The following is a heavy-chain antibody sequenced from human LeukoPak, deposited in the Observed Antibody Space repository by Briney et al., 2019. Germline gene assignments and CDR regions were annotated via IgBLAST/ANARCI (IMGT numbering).Heavy chain of an antibody. CDR2: KKEDGSET. D-gene: IGHD3-9*01. Sequence: PAGGSLRLSCAASRFSFSDSWMSWVRQAPGRGLELEANKKEDGSETNYVDSVKGRFTISRDNAKNSVYLQLSSLTSEDTAVYYCARVEDYDILTGFDYWGQGTLVTVSS. CDR1: RFSFSDSW. V-gene: IGHV3-7*01. CDR3: ARVEDYDILTGFDY. J-gene: IGHJ4*02.